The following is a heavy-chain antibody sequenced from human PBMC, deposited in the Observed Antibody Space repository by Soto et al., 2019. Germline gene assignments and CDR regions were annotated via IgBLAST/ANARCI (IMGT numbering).Heavy chain of an antibody. J-gene: IGHJ4*02. Sequence: PGESLKISCAASGFTVGITYMTWVRQIPGKGLEWVSIIYSDGYTYYADSVKGRFTISRDTSKNTLYLQMSSLRAEDTAIYYCARREIQGPIDYWGQGTLVTVSS. D-gene: IGHD1-26*01. CDR2: IYSDGYT. CDR1: GFTVGITY. CDR3: ARREIQGPIDY. V-gene: IGHV3-66*01.